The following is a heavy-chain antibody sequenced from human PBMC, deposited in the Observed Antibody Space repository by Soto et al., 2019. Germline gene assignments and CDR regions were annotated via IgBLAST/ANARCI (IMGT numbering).Heavy chain of an antibody. CDR3: ARDHQSYYFDY. V-gene: IGHV3-48*04. J-gene: IGHJ4*02. CDR1: GFTFSSYS. CDR2: ISSSSSTI. Sequence: GGSLRLSCAASGFTFSSYSMNWVRQAPGKGLEWVSYISSSSSTIYYADSVKGRFTISRDNAKNSLYLQMNSLRAEDTAVYYCARDHQSYYFDYWGQGTLVTVSS.